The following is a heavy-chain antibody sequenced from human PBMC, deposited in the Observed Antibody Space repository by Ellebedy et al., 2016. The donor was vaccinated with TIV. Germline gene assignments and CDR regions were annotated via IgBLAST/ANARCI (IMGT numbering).Heavy chain of an antibody. CDR1: GGSFSTSY. D-gene: IGHD6-13*01. CDR3: ARVEYSSNWYFYFDY. CDR2: ISNSGRT. Sequence: MPSETLSLTCAVYGGSFSTSYWSWIRQPPGKGLEWIGEISNSGRTDYNPSLKSRVSISLDTSKKQFSLKLTSMTAADTAVYHCARVEYSSNWYFYFDYWGRGTLVTVSS. V-gene: IGHV4-34*01. J-gene: IGHJ4*02.